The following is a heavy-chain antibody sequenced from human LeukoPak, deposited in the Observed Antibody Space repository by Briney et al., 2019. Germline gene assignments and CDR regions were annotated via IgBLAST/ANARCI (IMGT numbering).Heavy chain of an antibody. Sequence: GGSLRLSCAASGFTFSRYSMNWVRQAPGKGLEWVSSIATSSDYIYYAGSLKGRFTISRDNAKNSLYLHMNSLRPDDTAVYYCARGRSITILRGVAISDGFDIWGQGTKVTVS. CDR1: GFTFSRYS. J-gene: IGHJ3*02. CDR2: IATSSDYI. CDR3: ARGRSITILRGVAISDGFDI. D-gene: IGHD3-10*01. V-gene: IGHV3-21*06.